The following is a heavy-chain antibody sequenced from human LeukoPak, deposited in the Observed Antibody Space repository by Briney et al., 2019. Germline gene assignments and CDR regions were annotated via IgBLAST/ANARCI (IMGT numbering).Heavy chain of an antibody. CDR3: AKGCHLDGRFDY. CDR2: ISGSGGST. V-gene: IGHV3-23*01. CDR1: GFTFSSYA. Sequence: GGSLRLSCAASGFTFSSYAMSWVRQAPGKGLEWVSAISGSGGSTYYADSVKGRFTITRDSSKNTLYLQMNSLRAEDTAVYYCAKGCHLDGRFDYWGQGTLVIVSS. J-gene: IGHJ4*02. D-gene: IGHD2-8*01.